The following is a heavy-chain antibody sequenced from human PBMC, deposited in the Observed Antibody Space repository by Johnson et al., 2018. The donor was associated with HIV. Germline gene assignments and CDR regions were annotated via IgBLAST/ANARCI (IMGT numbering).Heavy chain of an antibody. CDR2: IGTAGDT. Sequence: VQLVESGGGLVKPGGSLRLSCAASGFTFSSYDMHWVRQATGKGLEWVSAIGTAGDTYYPGSVKGRFTISRENAKNSLYLQMNSLRAEDTAVYYCARLRRSETNDAFDIWGQGTMVTVSS. CDR3: ARLRRSETNDAFDI. V-gene: IGHV3-13*01. J-gene: IGHJ3*02. CDR1: GFTFSSYD. D-gene: IGHD4/OR15-4a*01.